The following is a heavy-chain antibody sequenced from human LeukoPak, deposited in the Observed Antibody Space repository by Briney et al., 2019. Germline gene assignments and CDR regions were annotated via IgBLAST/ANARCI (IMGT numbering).Heavy chain of an antibody. CDR1: GGSISSYY. D-gene: IGHD6-13*01. Sequence: SETLSLTXTVSGGSISSYYWSWIRQPAGKGMEWIGRIYTSGSTNYNPSLKSRVTMSVDTSKNQFSLKLSSVTAADTAVYYCASAELSIAAAPPKYWGQGTLVTVSS. CDR3: ASAELSIAAAPPKY. J-gene: IGHJ4*02. V-gene: IGHV4-4*07. CDR2: IYTSGST.